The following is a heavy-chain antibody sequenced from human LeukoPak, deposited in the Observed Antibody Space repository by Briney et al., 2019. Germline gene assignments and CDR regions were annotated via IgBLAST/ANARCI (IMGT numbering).Heavy chain of an antibody. D-gene: IGHD3-22*01. J-gene: IGHJ4*02. Sequence: GGSLRLSCAASGFTFSSYSMSWVRQAPGKGLEWVSAISGSGGSTYYADSVKGRFTISRDNSKNTLYLQMNSLRAEDTAVYYCAKDPMYYYESSGYYDYWGQGTLVTVSS. V-gene: IGHV3-23*01. CDR1: GFTFSSYS. CDR2: ISGSGGST. CDR3: AKDPMYYYESSGYYDY.